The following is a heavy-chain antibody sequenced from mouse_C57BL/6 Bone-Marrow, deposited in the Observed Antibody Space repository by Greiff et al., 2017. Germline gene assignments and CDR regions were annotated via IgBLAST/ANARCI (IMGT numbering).Heavy chain of an antibody. CDR1: GYTFTSYG. CDR2: IYPRSGNT. V-gene: IGHV1-81*01. Sequence: QVKLQQSGAELARPGASVKLSCKASGYTFTSYGISWVKQRTGQGLEWIGEIYPRSGNTYYNEKFKGKATLTADKSSSTAYMELRSLTSEDSAVYFCARATIMVTTVRFAYWGQGTLVTVSA. CDR3: ARATIMVTTVRFAY. J-gene: IGHJ3*01. D-gene: IGHD2-2*01.